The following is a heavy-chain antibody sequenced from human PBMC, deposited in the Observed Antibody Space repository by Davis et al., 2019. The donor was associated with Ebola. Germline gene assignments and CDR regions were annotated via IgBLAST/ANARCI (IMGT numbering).Heavy chain of an antibody. CDR1: GGSISSSNW. CDR3: ARDSLMITFGGVIVTKGYYGMDV. D-gene: IGHD3-16*02. Sequence: PSETLSLTCAVSGGSISSSNWWSWVRQPPGKGLEWIGEIYHSGSTNYNPSLKSRVTISVDKSKNQFSLKLSSVTAADTAVYYCARDSLMITFGGVIVTKGYYGMDVWGQGTTVTVSS. J-gene: IGHJ6*02. CDR2: IYHSGST. V-gene: IGHV4-4*02.